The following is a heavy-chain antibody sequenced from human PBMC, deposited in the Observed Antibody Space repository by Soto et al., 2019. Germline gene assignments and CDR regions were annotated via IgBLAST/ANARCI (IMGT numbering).Heavy chain of an antibody. J-gene: IGHJ4*02. CDR2: ISYDGSNK. V-gene: IGHV3-30*03. CDR1: GFTFSSYG. Sequence: QVQLVESGGGVVQPGRSLRLSCAASGFTFSSYGMHWVRQAPGKGLEWVAVISYDGSNKYYADSVKGRFTISRDNSKNTLYPQMNSLRAEDTAVYYCATSAVVVPAAMLDYWGQGTLVTVSS. D-gene: IGHD2-2*01. CDR3: ATSAVVVPAAMLDY.